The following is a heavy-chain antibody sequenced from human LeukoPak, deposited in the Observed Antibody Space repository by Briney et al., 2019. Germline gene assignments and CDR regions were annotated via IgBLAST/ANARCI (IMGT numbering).Heavy chain of an antibody. CDR2: IYHSGST. V-gene: IGHV4-38-2*02. Sequence: TSETLSLTCTVSGYSISSGYYWGWIRQPPGKGLEWIGSIYHSGSTYYNPSLKSRVTISVDTSKNQFSLKLSSVTAADTAVYYCARLAELLWFGELLSYFDYWGQGTLVTVSS. J-gene: IGHJ4*02. D-gene: IGHD3-10*01. CDR1: GYSISSGYY. CDR3: ARLAELLWFGELLSYFDY.